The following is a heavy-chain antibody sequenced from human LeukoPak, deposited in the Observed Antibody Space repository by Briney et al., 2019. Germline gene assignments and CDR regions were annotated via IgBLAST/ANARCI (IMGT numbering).Heavy chain of an antibody. CDR2: INHSGST. J-gene: IGHJ4*02. D-gene: IGHD3-16*02. CDR1: GGSFSNYY. Sequence: SETLSLTCAVYGGSFSNYYWSWIRQPPGKGLEWIGEINHSGSTSYNPSLKSRVTMSVDTSKNQFSLKLSSVTAADTAVYYCASQPRAHVWGSYRATPNFDYWGQGTLVTVSS. CDR3: ASQPRAHVWGSYRATPNFDY. V-gene: IGHV4-34*01.